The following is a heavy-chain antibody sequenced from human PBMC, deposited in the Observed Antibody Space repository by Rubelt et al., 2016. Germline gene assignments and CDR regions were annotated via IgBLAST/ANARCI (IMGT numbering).Heavy chain of an antibody. CDR3: ARDAEVMHPYYFDY. D-gene: IGHD3-16*01. CDR1: A. Sequence: AISWVRQAPGQGLEWMGGIIPIFGTANYAQKFQGRVTITADESTSTAYMELSSLRSEDTAVYYCARDAEVMHPYYFDYWGQGTLVTVSS. CDR2: IIPIFGTA. V-gene: IGHV1-69*01. J-gene: IGHJ4*02.